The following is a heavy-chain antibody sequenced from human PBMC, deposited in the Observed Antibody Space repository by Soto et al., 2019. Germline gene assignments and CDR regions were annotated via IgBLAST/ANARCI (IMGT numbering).Heavy chain of an antibody. CDR1: GYTFTRYT. V-gene: IGHV1-3*01. CDR2: INPDNGNT. J-gene: IGHJ5*02. D-gene: IGHD2-15*01. CDR3: ARGIATGQLDP. Sequence: ASVKVSCKASGYTFTRYTMNWVRQAPGQRLEWMGWINPDNGNTKSSQKFQDRVIITRGTTASTAYMDLSSLRSEDTAVYYCARGIATGQLDPWGQGTLVTVSS.